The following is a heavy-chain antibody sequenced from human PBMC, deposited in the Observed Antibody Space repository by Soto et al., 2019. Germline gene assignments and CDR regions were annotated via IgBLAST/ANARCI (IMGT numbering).Heavy chain of an antibody. J-gene: IGHJ4*02. Sequence: GGSLRLSCAASGFTFSSYIMNWVRQAPGKGLEWVSSISSSSYIYYADSVKGRFTISRDNAKNSLYLQMNSLRAEDTAVYYCARDAPYSSSPNFDYWGQGTLVTVSS. V-gene: IGHV3-21*01. D-gene: IGHD6-13*01. CDR1: GFTFSSYI. CDR2: ISSSSYI. CDR3: ARDAPYSSSPNFDY.